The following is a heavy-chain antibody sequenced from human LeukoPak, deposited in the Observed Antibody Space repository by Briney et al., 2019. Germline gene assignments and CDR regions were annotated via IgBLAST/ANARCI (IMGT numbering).Heavy chain of an antibody. J-gene: IGHJ5*02. V-gene: IGHV1-2*02. Sequence: ASVKVSCKASGYTFTGYYLHWVRQAPGPGLEWMGWINPNSGGTNYAQKFQGRVTMTRDTSISTAYMELSRLRSDDTAVYYCARVAGYSGYTGFDPWGQGTLVTVSS. CDR2: INPNSGGT. CDR1: GYTFTGYY. CDR3: ARVAGYSGYTGFDP. D-gene: IGHD5-12*01.